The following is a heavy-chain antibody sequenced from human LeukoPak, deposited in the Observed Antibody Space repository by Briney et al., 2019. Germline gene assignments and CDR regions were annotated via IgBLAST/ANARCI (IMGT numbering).Heavy chain of an antibody. Sequence: SETLSLTCAVSGGSISNSNWWNWVRQPPGKGLEWIGEIYHSGSTNYNPSLKSRVTISVDTSKNQFSLKLSSVTAADTAVYYCARRPSPLSPYYYYGMDVWGQGTTVTVSS. CDR3: ARRPSPLSPYYYYGMDV. J-gene: IGHJ6*02. CDR1: GGSISNSNW. V-gene: IGHV4-4*02. CDR2: IYHSGST.